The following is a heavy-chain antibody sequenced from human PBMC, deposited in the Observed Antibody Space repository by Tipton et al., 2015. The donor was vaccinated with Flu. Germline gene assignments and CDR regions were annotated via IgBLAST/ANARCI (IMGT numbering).Heavy chain of an antibody. V-gene: IGHV4-59*01. D-gene: IGHD3-10*01. Sequence: TLSLTCNVSGGSISNYYWSWIRQPPGKGLEWIGYIFYSGSTNYNPSLKSRVSISVDTTKKQFSLKLNSVTAADTAVYYCARDRVFQHWGQGTLVTVSS. J-gene: IGHJ1*01. CDR2: IFYSGST. CDR1: GGSISNYY. CDR3: ARDRVFQH.